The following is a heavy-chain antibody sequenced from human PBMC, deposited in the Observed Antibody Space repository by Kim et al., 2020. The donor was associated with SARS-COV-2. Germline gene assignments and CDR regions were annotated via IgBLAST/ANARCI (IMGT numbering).Heavy chain of an antibody. CDR3: ARSEMATTPFDY. Sequence: YSPSFQGQVTISADKSISTAYLQWSSLKASDTAMYYCARSEMATTPFDYWGQGTLVTVSS. J-gene: IGHJ4*02. D-gene: IGHD5-12*01. V-gene: IGHV5-51*01.